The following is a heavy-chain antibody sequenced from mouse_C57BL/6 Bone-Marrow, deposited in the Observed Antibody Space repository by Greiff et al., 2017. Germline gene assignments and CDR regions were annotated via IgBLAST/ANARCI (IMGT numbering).Heavy chain of an antibody. Sequence: VKLQQPGAELVKPGASVKMSCKASGYTFTSYWITWVKQRPGQGLEWIGDIYPGSGSTNYNEKFKSKATLTVDTSSSTAYMQLSSLTSEDSAVYYCWSHRYYYAMDYWGQGTSVTVSS. CDR3: WSHRYYYAMDY. J-gene: IGHJ4*01. CDR2: IYPGSGST. CDR1: GYTFTSYW. V-gene: IGHV1-55*01.